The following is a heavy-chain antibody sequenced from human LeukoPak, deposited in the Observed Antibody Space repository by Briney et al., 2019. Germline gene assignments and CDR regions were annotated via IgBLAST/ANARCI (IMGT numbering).Heavy chain of an antibody. CDR1: GFIFSDYN. CDR3: ARQTNYYDSSGSLGAFDI. Sequence: GSLRLSCAASGFIFSDYNMNWIRQPPGKGLEWIGYIYYSGSTNYNPSLKSRVTISVDTSKNQFSLKLSSVTAADTAVYYCARQTNYYDSSGSLGAFDIWGQGTMVTVSS. J-gene: IGHJ3*02. D-gene: IGHD3-22*01. V-gene: IGHV4-59*01. CDR2: IYYSGST.